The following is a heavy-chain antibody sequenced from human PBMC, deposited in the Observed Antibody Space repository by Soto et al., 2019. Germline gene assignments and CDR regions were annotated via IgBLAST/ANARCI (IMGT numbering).Heavy chain of an antibody. D-gene: IGHD1-7*01. CDR3: ARAVLELPNGMDV. V-gene: IGHV1-69*06. CDR2: IIPIFGTA. J-gene: IGHJ6*02. Sequence: ASVKVSCKASGGTFSSYAISWVRQAPGQGLEWMGGIIPIFGTANYSPSFQGHVTISADKSISTAYLQWSSLKASDTAMYYCARAVLELPNGMDVWGQGTTVTVSS. CDR1: GGTFSSYA.